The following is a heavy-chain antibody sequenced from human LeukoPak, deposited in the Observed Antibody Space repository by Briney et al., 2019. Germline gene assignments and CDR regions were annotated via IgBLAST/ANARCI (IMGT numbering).Heavy chain of an antibody. V-gene: IGHV3-23*01. CDR2: ISGSGGST. CDR3: AKTTYYDFWSGYPFDY. J-gene: IGHJ4*02. D-gene: IGHD3-3*01. Sequence: GGSLRLSCAASGFTFSSYAMSWVRQAPGKGLEWVSAISGSGGSTYYADSVKGRFTISRDNPKNTLYLQMNSLRAEDTAVYYCAKTTYYDFWSGYPFDYWGQGTLVTVSS. CDR1: GFTFSSYA.